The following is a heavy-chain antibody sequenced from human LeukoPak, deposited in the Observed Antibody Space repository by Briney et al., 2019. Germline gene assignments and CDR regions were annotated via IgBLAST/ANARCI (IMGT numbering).Heavy chain of an antibody. CDR2: IYHSGST. CDR3: ASSITVTTDY. D-gene: IGHD4-17*01. Sequence: PSETLSLTCTVSGYSISSGYYWGWIRQPPREGLEWIGSIYHSGSTYYNPSLKSRVTMSVDTSKNQFSLKLRSVTAADTAVYYCASSITVTTDYWGQGILVTVSS. V-gene: IGHV4-38-2*02. CDR1: GYSISSGYY. J-gene: IGHJ4*02.